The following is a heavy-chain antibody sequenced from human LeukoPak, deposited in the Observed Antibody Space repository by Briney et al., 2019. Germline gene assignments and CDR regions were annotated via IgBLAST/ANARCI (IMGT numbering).Heavy chain of an antibody. D-gene: IGHD4-11*01. V-gene: IGHV3-48*04. CDR2: ISSSGSTV. Sequence: GGSLRLSCAASGFTFSSYSMNWVRQAPGRGLEWVSYISSSGSTVYYADSVTGRFTISRDNAKNSLYLQMNSLRAEDTAVYYCASLVDYSDYPRDYWGQGTLVTVSS. CDR3: ASLVDYSDYPRDY. CDR1: GFTFSSYS. J-gene: IGHJ4*02.